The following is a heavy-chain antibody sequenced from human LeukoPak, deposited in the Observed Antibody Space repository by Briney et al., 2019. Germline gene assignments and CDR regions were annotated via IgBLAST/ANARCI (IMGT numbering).Heavy chain of an antibody. D-gene: IGHD3-10*01. V-gene: IGHV1-69*13. CDR2: IIPLFGTA. Sequence: SVKVSCKASVGTFSNYAISWVRQAPGQGLEWMGGIIPLFGTANYAQKFLGRVIITADESTSTTHMYLSSLKSEDTAVYYCAREWAGYGSGSYYYYWGQGTLVTVSS. CDR1: VGTFSNYA. J-gene: IGHJ4*02. CDR3: AREWAGYGSGSYYYY.